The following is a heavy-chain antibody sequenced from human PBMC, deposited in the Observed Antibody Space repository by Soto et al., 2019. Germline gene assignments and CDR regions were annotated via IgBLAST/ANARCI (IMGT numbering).Heavy chain of an antibody. J-gene: IGHJ4*02. V-gene: IGHV4-59*01. CDR3: ARDTTSGSYWDY. Sequence: QVQLQESGPGLVKPSETLSLTCTVSGGSISTYYWSWLRQPPGKGLEWIGYSYHSGDTTYNPSLESRVTISVDMSKNHFALKLYSLTAADTAVYYCARDTTSGSYWDYWGQGTLVTVSS. D-gene: IGHD1-26*01. CDR2: SYHSGDT. CDR1: GGSISTYY.